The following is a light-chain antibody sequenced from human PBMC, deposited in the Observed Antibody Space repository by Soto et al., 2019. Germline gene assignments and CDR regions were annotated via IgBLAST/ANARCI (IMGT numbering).Light chain of an antibody. V-gene: IGKV2-28*01. Sequence: DIVMPQSPLSLPVTPGEPASISCRSCQSLLYTDGNTYLEWFLQKLGQSPQLLIYLASNRASGVPDRFSGSRSGTDFTLKISRVEAEDVGVYYCMQAVQGLTFGGRTKVEIK. CDR3: MQAVQGLT. J-gene: IGKJ4*01. CDR2: LAS. CDR1: QSLLYTDGNTY.